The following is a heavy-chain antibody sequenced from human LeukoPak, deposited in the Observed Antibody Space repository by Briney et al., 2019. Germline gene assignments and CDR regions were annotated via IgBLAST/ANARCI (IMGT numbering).Heavy chain of an antibody. J-gene: IGHJ4*02. CDR1: GFTFSHYS. V-gene: IGHV3-23*01. CDR2: ISGSGVGT. CDR3: AKGVGYCSGGSCQQFDY. D-gene: IGHD2-15*01. Sequence: GGSLRLSCAASGFTFSHYSMNWVRQAPGKGLEWVSAISGSGVGTYYADSVKGRFTISRDNSENTLYLQMNTLRAEDTAVYYCAKGVGYCSGGSCQQFDYWGQGTLVTVSS.